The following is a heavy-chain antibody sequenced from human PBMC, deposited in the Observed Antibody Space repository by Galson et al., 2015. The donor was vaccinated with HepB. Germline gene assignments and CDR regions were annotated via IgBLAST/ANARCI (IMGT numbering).Heavy chain of an antibody. J-gene: IGHJ4*02. CDR1: GGSINNYY. CDR2: ILYSGTT. CDR3: ARYSSGWYFYFDS. V-gene: IGHV4-59*01. Sequence: TLSLTCTVSGGSINNYYWGWIRQPPGKGLEWIGYILYSGTTNYNPSLESRVTMSVDTSKNQFSLSLSSVTAADTAVYYCARYSSGWYFYFDSWGQGTLVTVSS. D-gene: IGHD6-19*01.